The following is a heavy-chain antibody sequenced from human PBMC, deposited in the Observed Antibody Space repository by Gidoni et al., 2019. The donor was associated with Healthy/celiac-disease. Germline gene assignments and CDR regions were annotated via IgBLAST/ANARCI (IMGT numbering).Heavy chain of an antibody. J-gene: IGHJ4*02. CDR2: ISRSSSYI. CDR1: GCTFSSYS. D-gene: IGHD3-3*01. Sequence: EVQLVESGGGLVKPGGSLRLSCAASGCTFSSYSMNWVRRAPGKGLEWVSSISRSSSYIYYADSVKGRFTISRDNAKNSLYLQMNSLRAEDTSVYYCAREGTIFGVVIGFFDYWGQGTLVTVSS. CDR3: AREGTIFGVVIGFFDY. V-gene: IGHV3-21*01.